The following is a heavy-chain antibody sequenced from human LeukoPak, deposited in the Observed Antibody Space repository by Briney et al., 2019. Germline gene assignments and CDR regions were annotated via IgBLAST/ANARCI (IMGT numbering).Heavy chain of an antibody. J-gene: IGHJ4*02. CDR3: ACGPQYTGSFPF. V-gene: IGHV3-74*01. CDR2: INSDGSST. CDR1: GFTFSSYW. D-gene: IGHD1-26*01. Sequence: GGSLRLSCAASGFTFSSYWMHWVRQAPGKGLGWVSRINSDGSSTSYADSVKGRFTISRDNAKNTLYLQMNSLRAEDTAVYYCACGPQYTGSFPFWGQGTLVTVSS.